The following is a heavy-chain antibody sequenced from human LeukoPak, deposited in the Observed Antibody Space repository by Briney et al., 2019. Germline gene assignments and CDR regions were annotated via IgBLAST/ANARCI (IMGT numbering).Heavy chain of an antibody. V-gene: IGHV3-23*01. J-gene: IGHJ4*02. CDR3: AKRGVVIRVILVGFHKEAYYFDS. CDR2: ISGSGGGT. Sequence: GGSLRLSCAVSGITLSNYGMSWVRQAPGKGLEWVAGISGSGGGTTYADSVKGRFTISRDNAKNTLFLQMNSLRADDTAMYFCAKRGVVIRVILVGFHKEAYYFDSWGQGALVTVSP. CDR1: GITLSNYG. D-gene: IGHD3-22*01.